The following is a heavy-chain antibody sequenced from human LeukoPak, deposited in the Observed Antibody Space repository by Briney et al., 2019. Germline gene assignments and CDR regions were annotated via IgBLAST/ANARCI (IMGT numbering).Heavy chain of an antibody. CDR3: TRLVYSSGYYWGFDY. V-gene: IGHV3-73*01. Sequence: PGGSLRLSCAASGFTFSGSAMHWVRQASGTGLEWVGRIRSKANSYATAYAASVKGRFTISRDDSKNAAYLQMGSLKTEDTAVYYCTRLVYSSGYYWGFDYWGQGTLVIVSS. D-gene: IGHD6-19*01. J-gene: IGHJ4*02. CDR2: IRSKANSYAT. CDR1: GFTFSGSA.